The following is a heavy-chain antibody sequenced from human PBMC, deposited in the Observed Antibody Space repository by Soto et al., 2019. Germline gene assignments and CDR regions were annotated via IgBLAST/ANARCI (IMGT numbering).Heavy chain of an antibody. Sequence: GASVKVSCKASGYIFADYYRRWVRQAPGQRLGWMGWINAGNGNTNYSQKFQGRVTITRDTSASTAYMELSSLRSEDTAVYYCARAPSWWYFDLWGRGTLVTVSS. CDR2: INAGNGNT. CDR3: ARAPSWWYFDL. CDR1: GYIFADYY. V-gene: IGHV1-3*01. J-gene: IGHJ2*01.